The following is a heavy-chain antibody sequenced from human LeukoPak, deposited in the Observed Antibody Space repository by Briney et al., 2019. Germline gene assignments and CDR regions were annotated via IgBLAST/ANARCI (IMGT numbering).Heavy chain of an antibody. CDR2: IGSSSSYI. V-gene: IGHV3-21*01. D-gene: IGHD2-8*01. CDR3: ARVKTKNAFDI. Sequence: GGSLRLSCAASGFTFSSYSMNWVRQAPGKGLEWVSSIGSSSSYIYYADSVKGRFTISRDNAKNSLYLQMNSLRAEDTAVYYCARVKTKNAFDIWGQGTMVTVSS. J-gene: IGHJ3*02. CDR1: GFTFSSYS.